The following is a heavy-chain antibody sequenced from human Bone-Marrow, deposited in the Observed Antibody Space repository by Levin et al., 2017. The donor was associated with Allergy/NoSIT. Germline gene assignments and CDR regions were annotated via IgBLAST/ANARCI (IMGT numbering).Heavy chain of an antibody. CDR2: INSDGAGT. CDR1: GFTFGKYA. V-gene: IGHV3-64*01. D-gene: IGHD4/OR15-4a*01. CDR3: PWCDDGGCYLDV. Sequence: GGSLRLSCVASGFTFGKYAMHWARQAPGKGLEYLSSINSDGAGTFYAPSVNGRFTTSRDNSKNTLYLEMDKIREEDTATYCCPWCDDGGCYLDVWCQGTLVTVSS. J-gene: IGHJ4*02.